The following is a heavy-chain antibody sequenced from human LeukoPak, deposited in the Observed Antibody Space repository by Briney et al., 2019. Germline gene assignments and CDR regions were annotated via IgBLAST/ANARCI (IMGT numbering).Heavy chain of an antibody. J-gene: IGHJ3*02. CDR1: GGSISSSSNY. Sequence: SETLSLTCTVSGGSISSSSNYWGWIRQPPGKGLEWIGYIYYSGSTNYNPSLKSRVTISVDTSKNQFSLKLSSVTAADTAVYYCARVGSSYADAFDIWGQGTMVTVSS. CDR3: ARVGSSYADAFDI. D-gene: IGHD6-13*01. V-gene: IGHV4-61*05. CDR2: IYYSGST.